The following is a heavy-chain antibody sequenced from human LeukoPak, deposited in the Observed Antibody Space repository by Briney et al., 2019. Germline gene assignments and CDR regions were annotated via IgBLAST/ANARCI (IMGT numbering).Heavy chain of an antibody. Sequence: SETLSLTCAVSGASITSYYWSWIRQPPGKGMEWIGYIYYSGSTNYNPSLKSRVTMSVDTSKNEFSLKLSSVTTADTAVYYCATRRIAVAAPFDYWGQGTLVTVSS. V-gene: IGHV4-59*01. CDR3: ATRRIAVAAPFDY. D-gene: IGHD6-19*01. J-gene: IGHJ4*02. CDR2: IYYSGST. CDR1: GASITSYY.